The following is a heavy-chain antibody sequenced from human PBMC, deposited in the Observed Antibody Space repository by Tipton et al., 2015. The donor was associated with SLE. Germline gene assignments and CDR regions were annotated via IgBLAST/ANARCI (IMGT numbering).Heavy chain of an antibody. CDR1: GGSFSGYY. CDR2: INHRGST. J-gene: IGHJ4*02. V-gene: IGHV4-34*01. Sequence: LRISCAVYGGSFSGYYWSWIRQHPGKGLEWIGEINHRGSTNYNPSLKSRVTISVDRSKKQFSLKLRTVTAADTAVYYCAGCGGGSCYAYWGRGTPVTVSS. CDR3: AGCGGGSCYAY. D-gene: IGHD2-15*01.